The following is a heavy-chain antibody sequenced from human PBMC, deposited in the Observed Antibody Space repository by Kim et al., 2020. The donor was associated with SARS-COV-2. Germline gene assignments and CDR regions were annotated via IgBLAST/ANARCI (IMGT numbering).Heavy chain of an antibody. CDR3: AKTYRWELGSSTRYFDN. Sequence: GGSLRLSCAASGFSVSSYAMSWVRQAPGKGLECLSVITENADTTYYADSVKGRFTISRDDSKNTLYLQMNSLRAEDTALYYCAKTYRWELGSSTRYFDN. V-gene: IGHV3-23*01. CDR2: ITENADTT. CDR1: GFSVSSYA. D-gene: IGHD1-26*01. J-gene: IGHJ5*01.